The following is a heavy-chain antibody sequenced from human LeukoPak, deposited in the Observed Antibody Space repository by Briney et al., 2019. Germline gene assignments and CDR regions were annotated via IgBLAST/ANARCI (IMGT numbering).Heavy chain of an antibody. J-gene: IGHJ2*01. CDR3: ARKVVGATGRWYFDL. D-gene: IGHD1-26*01. V-gene: IGHV4-59*01. CDR1: GGSISSYH. CDR2: IYYSGST. Sequence: PSETLSLTCTVSGGSISSYHWSWIRQPPGKGLEWIGYIYYSGSTNYNPSLKSRVTISVDTSKNQFSLKLSSVTAADTAVYYCARKVVGATGRWYFDLWGRGTLVTVSS.